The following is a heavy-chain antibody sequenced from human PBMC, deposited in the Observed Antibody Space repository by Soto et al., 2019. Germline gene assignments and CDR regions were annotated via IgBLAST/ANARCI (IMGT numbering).Heavy chain of an antibody. J-gene: IGHJ5*02. CDR1: GFSFSDSY. CDR2: ISPRSTFR. Sequence: VQLVESGGGLVQPGGSLRLSCATSGFSFSDSYMSWIRQAPGKGLEWISYISPRSTFRDYADSVKGRFTISRDSVKNSLYLQMNNLTADDTGVYYCARGGGGGLFDPWGQGSVVTVSS. V-gene: IGHV3-11*06. CDR3: ARGGGGGLFDP. D-gene: IGHD2-21*01.